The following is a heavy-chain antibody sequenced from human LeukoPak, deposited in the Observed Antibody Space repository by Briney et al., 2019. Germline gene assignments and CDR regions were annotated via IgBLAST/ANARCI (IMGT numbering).Heavy chain of an antibody. V-gene: IGHV3-21*01. J-gene: IGHJ4*02. D-gene: IGHD6-13*01. CDR2: ISSSSSYI. CDR1: GFTFSSYS. CDR3: AREARYSSSWATYFDY. Sequence: GGSLRLSCAASGFTFSSYSMNWVRQAPGKGLEWDSSISSSSSYIYYADSVKGRFTISRDNAKNSLYLQMNSLRAEDTAVYYCAREARYSSSWATYFDYWGQGTLVTVSS.